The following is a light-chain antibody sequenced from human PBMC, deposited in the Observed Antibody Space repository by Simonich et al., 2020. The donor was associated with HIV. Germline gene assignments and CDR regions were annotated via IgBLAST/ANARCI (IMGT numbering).Light chain of an antibody. CDR3: QQYDNLPRV. V-gene: IGKV4-1*01. CDR2: WAS. CDR1: QSVLYSSNNKNY. Sequence: DIVMTQSPDSLAVSLGERATINCKSSQSVLYSSNNKNYLAWYQQKPGQPPKLLIYWASTRKSGVPDRLSGSGSGTDFTFTISSLQPEDIATYYCQQYDNLPRVFGQGTKLEIK. J-gene: IGKJ2*01.